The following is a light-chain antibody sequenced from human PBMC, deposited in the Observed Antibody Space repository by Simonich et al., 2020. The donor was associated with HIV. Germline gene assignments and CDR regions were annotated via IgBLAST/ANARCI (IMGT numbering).Light chain of an antibody. V-gene: IGKV1-5*03. Sequence: DIQMTQSPSTLSASVGDRVTITCRASQSINRYLAWYQQKPGKAPKLLIYKASSLQSEVPSRFSGNGSGTEFTLTISSLQPEDFASYYCQQYYSTPPWTFGQGTKVEIK. J-gene: IGKJ1*01. CDR3: QQYYSTPPWT. CDR2: KAS. CDR1: QSINRY.